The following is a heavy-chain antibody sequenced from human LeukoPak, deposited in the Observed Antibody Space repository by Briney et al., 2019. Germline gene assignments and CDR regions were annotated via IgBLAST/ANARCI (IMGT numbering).Heavy chain of an antibody. V-gene: IGHV3-48*03. CDR3: GRDRSVVYFDY. CDR1: GFTFSSYE. D-gene: IGHD2-21*01. Sequence: PGGSLRLSCAASGFTFSSYEMNWVRHAPGKGLEWLSYISTSGSTSGSTIYYAESVKGRFTISRDNAKNSLYLQMNSLRVEDTAVYYCGRDRSVVYFDYWGQGTLVTVSS. J-gene: IGHJ4*02. CDR2: ISTSGSTSGSTI.